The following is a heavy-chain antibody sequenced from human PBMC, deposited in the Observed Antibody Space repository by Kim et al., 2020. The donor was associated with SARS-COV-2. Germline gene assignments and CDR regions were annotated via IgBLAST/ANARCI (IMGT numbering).Heavy chain of an antibody. J-gene: IGHJ6*02. V-gene: IGHV3-11*05. Sequence: GGSLRLSCAASGFTFSDYYMSWIRQAPGKGLEWVSYISSSSSYTNYADSVKGRFTISRDNAKNSLYLQMNSLRAEDTAVYYCAREGITGTTIGRDYYYYGMDVWGQGTTVTVSS. CDR1: GFTFSDYY. CDR2: ISSSSSYT. CDR3: AREGITGTTIGRDYYYYGMDV. D-gene: IGHD1-20*01.